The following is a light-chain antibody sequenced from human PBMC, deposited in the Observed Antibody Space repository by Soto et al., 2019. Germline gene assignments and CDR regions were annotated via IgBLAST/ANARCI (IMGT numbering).Light chain of an antibody. Sequence: EVVMTQSPATLSVSPGERATLSCRASQSVSSNLAWYQQKPGRAPRRLINGGSTRATDVPPSLTGSGAGTEVTLPISSLQSEGISAYYCQQHNKWPQTFGQGTKVDIK. V-gene: IGKV3-15*01. CDR1: QSVSSN. CDR2: GGS. J-gene: IGKJ1*01. CDR3: QQHNKWPQT.